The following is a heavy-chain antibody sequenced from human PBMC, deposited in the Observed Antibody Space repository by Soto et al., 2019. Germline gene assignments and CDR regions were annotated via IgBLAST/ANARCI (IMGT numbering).Heavy chain of an antibody. CDR2: IYYSGST. Sequence: SETLSLTCTVSGVSISSSSYYWSWIRQHPGKGLEWIGYIYYSGSTYYNPSLKSRVTISVDTSKNQFSLKLSSVTAADTAVYYCARSGYSYGPNPLLYWGQGTLVTVSS. J-gene: IGHJ4*02. CDR1: GVSISSSSYY. CDR3: ARSGYSYGPNPLLY. V-gene: IGHV4-31*03. D-gene: IGHD5-18*01.